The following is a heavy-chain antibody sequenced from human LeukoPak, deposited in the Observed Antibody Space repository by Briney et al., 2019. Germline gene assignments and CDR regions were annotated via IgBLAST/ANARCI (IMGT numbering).Heavy chain of an antibody. J-gene: IGHJ4*02. Sequence: GGSLRLSCAASGFTFSSYEMNWVRHAPGKGLEWVSYMSSSGDSIYYPDSMKGRFTISRDNAKNSLYLQMNSPRAEDTAVYYCASGSLEYYFDSWGQGILVTVSS. CDR3: ASGSLEYYFDS. CDR1: GFTFSSYE. V-gene: IGHV3-48*03. D-gene: IGHD3-3*01. CDR2: MSSSGDSI.